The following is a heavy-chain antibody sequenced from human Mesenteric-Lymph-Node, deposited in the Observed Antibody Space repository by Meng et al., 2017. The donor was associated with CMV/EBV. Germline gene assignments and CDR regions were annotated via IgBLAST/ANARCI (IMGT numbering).Heavy chain of an antibody. CDR2: INPNSGDT. Sequence: ASVKVSCKASGYTFTVYYMHWVRRAPGQGLEWMGWINPNSGDTNYTQKFQGRVTMTRDTSISTAYMDLSSLTSDDTAVYYCATGVNSFDYWGQGTLVTVSS. CDR1: GYTFTVYY. V-gene: IGHV1-2*02. J-gene: IGHJ4*02. CDR3: ATGVNSFDY.